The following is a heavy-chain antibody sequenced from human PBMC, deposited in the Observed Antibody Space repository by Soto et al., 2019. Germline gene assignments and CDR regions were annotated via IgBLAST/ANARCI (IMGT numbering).Heavy chain of an antibody. V-gene: IGHV3-74*01. CDR3: ATVFEH. CDR1: GIPFSGYW. CDR2: VDSAGSGT. J-gene: IGHJ4*02. Sequence: VPLVESGGGSVQPGGSLRLSSVASGIPFSGYWMHWVRQVPGKGPVWVARVDSAGSGTSYADSVKGRFTISRDNAQNTLSLQMDSLRVEDTAVYYCATVFEHWGQGIPVTVSS.